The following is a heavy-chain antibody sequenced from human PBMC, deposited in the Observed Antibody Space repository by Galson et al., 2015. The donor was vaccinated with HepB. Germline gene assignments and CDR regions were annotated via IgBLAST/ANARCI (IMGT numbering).Heavy chain of an antibody. CDR3: AKDPYLYSALAGTMAGFDY. Sequence: SLRLSCAASGFTFSNYGMHWVRQAPGKGLEWVAVISYDGSNKYYADSVKGRFTISRDNSKNTLYLRMNSLRAEGTALYYCAKDPYLYSALAGTMAGFDYWGQGTLVTVSS. CDR2: ISYDGSNK. D-gene: IGHD6-19*01. V-gene: IGHV3-30*18. CDR1: GFTFSNYG. J-gene: IGHJ4*02.